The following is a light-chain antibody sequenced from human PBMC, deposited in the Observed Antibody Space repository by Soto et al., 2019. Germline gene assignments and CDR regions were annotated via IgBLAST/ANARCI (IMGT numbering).Light chain of an antibody. CDR1: QSINSN. J-gene: IGKJ1*01. CDR3: QHYNSYSEA. CDR2: AAS. Sequence: EVLMTQSPSTLSVSAEERATLSCRASQSINSNLAWYQQQPGQAPRLLIYAASTRATAVPDRFSGSGSGTEFTLTISSLQPDDFAAYYCQHYNSYSEAFGQGTKVDIK. V-gene: IGKV3-15*01.